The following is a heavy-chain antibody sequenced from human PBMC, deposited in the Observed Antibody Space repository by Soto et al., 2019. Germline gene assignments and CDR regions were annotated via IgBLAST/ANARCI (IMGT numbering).Heavy chain of an antibody. CDR2: IIPIFGTA. Sequence: GASVKVSCKASGGTFSSYAISWVRQAPGQGLEWMGGIIPIFGTANYAQKFQGRVTITADKSTSTAYMELSSLRSEDTAVYYCARVEKTTGLYLDYWGQGTLVTVSS. D-gene: IGHD1-1*01. V-gene: IGHV1-69*06. J-gene: IGHJ4*02. CDR3: ARVEKTTGLYLDY. CDR1: GGTFSSYA.